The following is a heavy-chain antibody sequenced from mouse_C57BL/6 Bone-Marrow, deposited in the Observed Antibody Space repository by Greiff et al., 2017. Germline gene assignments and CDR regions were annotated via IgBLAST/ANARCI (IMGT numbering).Heavy chain of an antibody. CDR2: IDPSDSYT. CDR3: ARLDY. CDR1: GYTFTSYW. J-gene: IGHJ4*01. Sequence: QVQLQQPGAELVRPGTSVKLSCKASGYTFTSYWMHWVKQRPGQGLEWIGVIDPSDSYTNYNQKLKGKATLTVDTSSSTAYMQLSSLTSEDSAVYYCARLDYWGQGTSVTVSS. V-gene: IGHV1-59*01.